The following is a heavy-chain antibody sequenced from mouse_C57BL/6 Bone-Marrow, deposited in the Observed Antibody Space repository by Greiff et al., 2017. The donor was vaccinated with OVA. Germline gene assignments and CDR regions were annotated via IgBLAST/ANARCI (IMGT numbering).Heavy chain of an antibody. Sequence: EVKVVESGGGLVQPGWSLKLSCAASGFTFSDYYMYWVRQTPEKRLEWVAYISNGGGSTYYPDTVKGRFTISRDNAKNTLYLQMSRLKSEDTAMYYCARRNCYAMDYWGQGTSVTVSA. CDR2: ISNGGGST. D-gene: IGHD4-1*01. J-gene: IGHJ4*01. CDR1: GFTFSDYY. CDR3: ARRNCYAMDY. V-gene: IGHV5-12*01.